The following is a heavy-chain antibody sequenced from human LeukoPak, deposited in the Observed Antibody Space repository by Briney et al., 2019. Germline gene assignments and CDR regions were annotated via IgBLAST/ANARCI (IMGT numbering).Heavy chain of an antibody. Sequence: SETLSLTCTVSGGSISSYYWSWIRQPPGKGLEWIGYIYYSGSTNYNPSLKSRVTISVDTSKNQFSLKLSSVTAADTAVYYCARGGDYYDSSGYYPNTPLDWGQGTLVTVSS. CDR3: ARGGDYYDSSGYYPNTPLD. CDR1: GGSISSYY. CDR2: IYYSGST. D-gene: IGHD3-22*01. V-gene: IGHV4-59*08. J-gene: IGHJ4*02.